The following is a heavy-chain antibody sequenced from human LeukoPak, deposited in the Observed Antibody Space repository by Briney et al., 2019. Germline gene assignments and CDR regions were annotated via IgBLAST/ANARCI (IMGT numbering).Heavy chain of an antibody. Sequence: GGSLSLSCAASGFTFSSYAMHWVRQAPGKGLEYVSAISSNGGSTYYANSVKGRFTISRDNSKNTLYLQMGSLRAEDMAVYYCASERSGSYGYWGQGTLVTVSS. J-gene: IGHJ4*02. D-gene: IGHD3-10*01. CDR2: ISSNGGST. V-gene: IGHV3-64*01. CDR1: GFTFSSYA. CDR3: ASERSGSYGY.